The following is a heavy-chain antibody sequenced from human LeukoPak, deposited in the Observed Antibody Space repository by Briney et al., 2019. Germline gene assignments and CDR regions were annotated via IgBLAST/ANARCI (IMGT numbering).Heavy chain of an antibody. CDR3: ARDAPDGMDV. V-gene: IGHV3-66*01. CDR1: GFTVSSCY. CDR2: IYSGGNT. Sequence: RPGGSLRLSCAASGFTVSSCYMSWVRQAPGKGLECVSVIYSGGNTYYADSVKGRFTISRDNSKNTLYLQMNSLRAEGTAVYYCARDAPDGMDVWGQGTTVTVSS. J-gene: IGHJ6*02.